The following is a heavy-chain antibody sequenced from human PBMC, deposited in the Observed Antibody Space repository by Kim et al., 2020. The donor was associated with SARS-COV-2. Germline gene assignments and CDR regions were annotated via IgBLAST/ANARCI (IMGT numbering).Heavy chain of an antibody. CDR3: ARGSGDLDY. D-gene: IGHD3-10*01. Sequence: SSTSYADSVKGRFTSSRDNAKNTLYLQMNSLRAEDTAVYYCARGSGDLDYWGQGTLVTVSS. V-gene: IGHV3-74*01. CDR2: SST. J-gene: IGHJ4*02.